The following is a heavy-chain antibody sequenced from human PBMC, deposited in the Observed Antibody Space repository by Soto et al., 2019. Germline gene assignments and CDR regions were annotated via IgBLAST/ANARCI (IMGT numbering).Heavy chain of an antibody. Sequence: LRLSCAASGFTVSSNYMSWVRQAPGKGLEWVSVIYSGGDTYYADSVKGRFTISRDNSKNTLYLQMNSLRAEDTAVYYCAREGPYYFDYWCQGTLVTVSS. CDR2: IYSGGDT. J-gene: IGHJ4*02. CDR1: GFTVSSNY. CDR3: AREGPYYFDY. V-gene: IGHV3-53*01.